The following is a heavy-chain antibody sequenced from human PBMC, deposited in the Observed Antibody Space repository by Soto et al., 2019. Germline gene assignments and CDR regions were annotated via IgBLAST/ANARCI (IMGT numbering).Heavy chain of an antibody. CDR2: IYYSGST. V-gene: IGHV4-59*08. CDR3: ARSPWGGYDPEGYYFDY. D-gene: IGHD5-12*01. J-gene: IGHJ4*02. Sequence: SETLSLTCTVSGGSISSYYWSWIRQPPGKGLEWIGYIYYSGSTNYNPSLKSRVTISVDTSKNQFSLKLSSVTAADTAVYYCARSPWGGYDPEGYYFDYWGQGTLVTVSS. CDR1: GGSISSYY.